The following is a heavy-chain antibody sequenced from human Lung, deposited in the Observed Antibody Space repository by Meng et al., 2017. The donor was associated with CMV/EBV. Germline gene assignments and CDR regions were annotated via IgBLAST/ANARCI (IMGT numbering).Heavy chain of an antibody. Sequence: SGFSFSLYTLNWVRQTPGKGLEWVSSISSSSYYIYYADSVKGRFPISRDNAQNSLFLQMNSLTVDDTAIYYCARGAMGITVVRGVIIWGQGTLVTVSS. J-gene: IGHJ4*02. CDR2: ISSSSYYI. CDR3: ARGAMGITVVRGVII. CDR1: GFSFSLYT. D-gene: IGHD3-10*01. V-gene: IGHV3-21*01.